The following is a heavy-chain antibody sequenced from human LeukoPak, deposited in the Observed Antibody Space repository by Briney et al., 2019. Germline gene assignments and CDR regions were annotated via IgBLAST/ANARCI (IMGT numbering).Heavy chain of an antibody. Sequence: GGSLRLSCAASGFTFSSYGMSWVRQAPGKGLEWVANIKQDGSEKYYVDSVKGRFTISRDNAKNSLYLQMNSLRAEDTAVYYCARDLRLRYFDWSAGFWGWDDAFDIWGQGTMVTVSS. CDR1: GFTFSSYG. CDR3: ARDLRLRYFDWSAGFWGWDDAFDI. J-gene: IGHJ3*02. CDR2: IKQDGSEK. D-gene: IGHD3-9*01. V-gene: IGHV3-7*01.